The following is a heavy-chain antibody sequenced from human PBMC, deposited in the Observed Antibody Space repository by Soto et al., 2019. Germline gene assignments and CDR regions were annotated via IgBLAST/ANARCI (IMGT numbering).Heavy chain of an antibody. Sequence: EVQLVESGGGLVKPGESLRLSCAASGFTFSSYSMNWVRQAPGKGLEWVSSISSSSSYIYYADSVKGRLTISSDTAKYSLYLQMNSVRAEDTAVYYCARDRGYGAGWYPPATNYFVYWGQGTLVTVSS. V-gene: IGHV3-21*01. CDR1: GFTFSSYS. D-gene: IGHD6-19*01. CDR3: ARDRGYGAGWYPPATNYFVY. J-gene: IGHJ4*02. CDR2: ISSSSSYI.